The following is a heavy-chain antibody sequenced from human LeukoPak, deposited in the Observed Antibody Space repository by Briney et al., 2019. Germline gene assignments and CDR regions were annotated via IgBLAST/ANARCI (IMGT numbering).Heavy chain of an antibody. CDR2: IYTSGST. CDR1: GGSISSYH. J-gene: IGHJ4*02. Sequence: KTSETLSLTCTVAGGSISSYHWSWIRQPAGKGLEWIGRIYTSGSTNYNPSLKSRVTMSVDTSKNQFSLKLSSVTAADTAVYYCARDGGDEPDCSSTSCSTWGQGTLVTVSS. V-gene: IGHV4-4*07. CDR3: ARDGGDEPDCSSTSCST. D-gene: IGHD2-2*01.